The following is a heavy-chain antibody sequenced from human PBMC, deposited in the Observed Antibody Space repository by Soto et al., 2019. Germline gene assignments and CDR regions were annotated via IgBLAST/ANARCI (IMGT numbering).Heavy chain of an antibody. D-gene: IGHD3-10*01. CDR3: ARESRGLRNITMVRGVIIWSADAFDI. J-gene: IGHJ3*02. CDR2: IYYSGST. Sequence: QVQLQESGPGLVKPSQTLSLTCTVSGGSISSGGYYWSWIRQHPGKGLEWIGYIYYSGSTYYNPSLKSRVTISVDTSKNQFSLKLSSVTAADTAVYYCARESRGLRNITMVRGVIIWSADAFDIWGQGTMVTVSS. CDR1: GGSISSGGYY. V-gene: IGHV4-31*03.